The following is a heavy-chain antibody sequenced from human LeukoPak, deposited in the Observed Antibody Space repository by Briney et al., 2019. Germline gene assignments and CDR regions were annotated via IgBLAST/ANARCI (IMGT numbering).Heavy chain of an antibody. CDR1: GYTFTGYY. J-gene: IGHJ1*01. CDR3: ARDFLFEGSPGH. Sequence: ASVKVSCKASGYTFTGYYMHWVRQAPGQGLEWMGWINPNSGGTNYAQTFQGRVTMTRDTSISTAYMELSRLRSDDTAVYYCARDFLFEGSPGHWGQGTLVTVSS. V-gene: IGHV1-2*02. CDR2: INPNSGGT. D-gene: IGHD2/OR15-2a*01.